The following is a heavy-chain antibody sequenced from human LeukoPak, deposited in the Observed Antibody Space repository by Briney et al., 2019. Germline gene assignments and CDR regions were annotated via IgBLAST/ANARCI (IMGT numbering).Heavy chain of an antibody. J-gene: IGHJ5*02. CDR3: ARHRIAARPGWFDP. CDR2: IYYSGST. Sequence: SETLSLTCTVSGGSISSSSYYWGWIRQPPGKGLERIGSIYYSGSTYYNPSLKSRVTISVDTSKNQFSLKLSSVTAADTAVYYCARHRIAARPGWFDPWGQGTLVTVSS. CDR1: GGSISSSSYY. V-gene: IGHV4-39*01. D-gene: IGHD6-6*01.